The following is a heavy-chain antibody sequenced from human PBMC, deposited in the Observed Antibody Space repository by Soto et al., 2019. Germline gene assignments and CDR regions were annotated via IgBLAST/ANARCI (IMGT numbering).Heavy chain of an antibody. V-gene: IGHV3-23*01. CDR1: GFTFSSCA. CDR2: ISSSGGST. CDR3: AKYQPMTQPRPYFDY. Sequence: EVQLLESGGDLIQPGGSLRLXXXXXGFTFSSCARSWVRQAPGKGLGWVSAISSSGGSTFYADSVKGRFTISRDNSRNTLYLQMNSLRAEDTAIYYCAKYQPMTQPRPYFDYWGQGTLVTVSS. D-gene: IGHD3-22*01. J-gene: IGHJ4*02.